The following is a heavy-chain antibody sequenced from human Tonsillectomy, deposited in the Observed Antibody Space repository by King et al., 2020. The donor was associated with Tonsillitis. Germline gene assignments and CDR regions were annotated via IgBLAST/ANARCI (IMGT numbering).Heavy chain of an antibody. CDR1: GFSLNTAKMG. V-gene: IGHV2-26*01. Sequence: TLKESGPVLVKHTETLTLTCTLSGFSLNTAKMGVSWIRQPPGKTLVWLAHIFSNDEKSYSTSLKSSRTFSNDTPTSHVVLTMTNMDPVDTATYYCARTIRYNWNYDGMDVWGQGTTVTVSS. D-gene: IGHD1-20*01. CDR3: ARTIRYNWNYDGMDV. J-gene: IGHJ6*02. CDR2: IFSNDEK.